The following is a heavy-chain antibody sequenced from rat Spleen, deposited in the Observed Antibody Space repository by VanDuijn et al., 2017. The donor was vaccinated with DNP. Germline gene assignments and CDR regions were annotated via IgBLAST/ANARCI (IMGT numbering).Heavy chain of an antibody. V-gene: IGHV5-7*01. J-gene: IGHJ2*01. CDR2: ISYDGGNT. Sequence: EVQLVESGGGLVQPGRSLKLSCAASGFTFSDYNMAWVRQAPKKGLELVAYISYDGGNTYSGDSVKGRFTISRDNAKSTLYLQMNSLRSEDTATYYCARPDYWGQGVVVTVSS. CDR1: GFTFSDYN. CDR3: ARPDY.